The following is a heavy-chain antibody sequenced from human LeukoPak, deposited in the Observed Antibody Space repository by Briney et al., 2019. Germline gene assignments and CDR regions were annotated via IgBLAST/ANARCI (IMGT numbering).Heavy chain of an antibody. CDR2: ISYDGSNK. D-gene: IGHD1-7*01. J-gene: IGHJ4*02. CDR1: GFTFSSYG. V-gene: IGHV3-30*03. Sequence: GGSLRLSCAASGFTFSSYGMHWVRQATGKGLEWVAVISYDGSNKYYADSVKGRFTISRDNSKNTLYLQMNSLRSEDTAVYYCARDEVTFAGTMDYWGQGTLVTVSS. CDR3: ARDEVTFAGTMDY.